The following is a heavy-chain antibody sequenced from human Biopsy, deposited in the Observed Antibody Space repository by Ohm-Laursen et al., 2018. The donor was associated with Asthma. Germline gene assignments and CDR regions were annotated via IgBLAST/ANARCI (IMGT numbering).Heavy chain of an antibody. D-gene: IGHD3-22*01. V-gene: IGHV4-39*07. J-gene: IGHJ4*02. CDR1: GGSITSSSYY. Sequence: SETLSLTCTVSGGSITSSSYYWGWIRQPPGKGMEWIGSMYHSGSPYYHPSLKSRATISVDTSKNQLSLKLRSVTAADAAVYYCAREVVSSGFYFDSWGQGTLVTVSS. CDR3: AREVVSSGFYFDS. CDR2: MYHSGSP.